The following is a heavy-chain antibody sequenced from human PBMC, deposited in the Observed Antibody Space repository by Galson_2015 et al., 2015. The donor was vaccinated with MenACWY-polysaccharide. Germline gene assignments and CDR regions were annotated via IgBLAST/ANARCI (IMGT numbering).Heavy chain of an antibody. CDR1: GFAFSSYA. D-gene: IGHD2-21*02. CDR3: AKSHVVVVTAIQDTNTFDL. V-gene: IGHV3-23*01. CDR2: ISGGGITT. Sequence: SLRLSCAASGFAFSSYAMSWVRQAPGKGLEWVSVISGGGITTNYADSVKGRFSISRDNSKNTLYLQMDSQRAEDTAMYYCAKSHVVVVTAIQDTNTFDLWGQGTMVTVSS. J-gene: IGHJ3*01.